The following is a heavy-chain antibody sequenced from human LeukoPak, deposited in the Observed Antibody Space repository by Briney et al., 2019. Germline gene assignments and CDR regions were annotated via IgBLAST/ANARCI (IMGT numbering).Heavy chain of an antibody. V-gene: IGHV3-30*04. CDR1: GFSLHDYP. Sequence: GGSLRLSCEVSGFSLHDYPMNWVRQAPGKGLEWVAVISYDGSNKYYADSVKGRFTISRDNSKNTLYLQMNSLRAEDTAVYYCAKDLWTTGYCSSTSCSEPDFDYWGQGTLVTVSS. CDR3: AKDLWTTGYCSSTSCSEPDFDY. D-gene: IGHD2-2*01. CDR2: ISYDGSNK. J-gene: IGHJ4*02.